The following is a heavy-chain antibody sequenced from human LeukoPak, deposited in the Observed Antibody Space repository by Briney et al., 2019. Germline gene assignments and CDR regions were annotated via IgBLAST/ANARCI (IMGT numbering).Heavy chain of an antibody. Sequence: PSETLSLTCAVSGGSINSGDYYWSWIRQPPGKGLEWIGYIYHSGTTYYNPSLKSRVTISVDRSKNQFSLKLSSVTAADTAVYYCATTGAVGATPPYYFDYWGQGTLVTVSS. J-gene: IGHJ4*02. CDR1: GGSINSGDYY. CDR2: IYHSGTT. V-gene: IGHV4-30-2*01. D-gene: IGHD1-26*01. CDR3: ATTGAVGATPPYYFDY.